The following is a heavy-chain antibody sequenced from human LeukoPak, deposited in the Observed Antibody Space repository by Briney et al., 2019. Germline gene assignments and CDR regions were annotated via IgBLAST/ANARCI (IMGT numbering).Heavy chain of an antibody. CDR1: GGSISSSSYY. V-gene: IGHV4-39*01. J-gene: IGHJ6*02. Sequence: SETLSLSCTVSGGSISSSSYYWGWIRQPPGKGREWLGSIYYSGSTYYNPSLKSRVTISVDTSKNQFSLKLSSVTAADTAVYYCARLLRRYGMDVWGQGTTVTVSS. CDR3: ARLLRRYGMDV. D-gene: IGHD6-6*01. CDR2: IYYSGST.